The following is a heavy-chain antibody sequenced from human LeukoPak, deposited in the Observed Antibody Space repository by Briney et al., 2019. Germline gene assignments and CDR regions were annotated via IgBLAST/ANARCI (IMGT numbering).Heavy chain of an antibody. CDR2: IWYDGSNK. CDR3: ARDDSSLAPFDY. Sequence: GGSLRLSCEVSGFTFSDYTMTWVRQAPGKGLEWVSVIWYDGSNKYYADSVKGRFTISRDNSKNTLYLQMNSLKVEDTAVYYCARDDSSLAPFDYWGQGTLVTVSS. V-gene: IGHV3-33*01. D-gene: IGHD4-11*01. J-gene: IGHJ4*02. CDR1: GFTFSDYT.